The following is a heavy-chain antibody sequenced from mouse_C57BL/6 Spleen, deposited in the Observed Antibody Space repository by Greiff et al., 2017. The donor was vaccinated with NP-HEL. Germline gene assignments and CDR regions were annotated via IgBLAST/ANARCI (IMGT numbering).Heavy chain of an antibody. D-gene: IGHD4-1*01. V-gene: IGHV1-69*01. CDR2: IDPSDSYT. J-gene: IGHJ3*01. Sequence: VQLQQSGAELVMPGASVKLSCKASGYTFTSYWMHWVKQRPGQGLEWIGEIDPSDSYTNYNQKFKGKSTLTVDKSSSTAYMQLSSLTSEDSAVYYCARPGTSAWFAYWGQGTLVTVSA. CDR1: GYTFTSYW. CDR3: ARPGTSAWFAY.